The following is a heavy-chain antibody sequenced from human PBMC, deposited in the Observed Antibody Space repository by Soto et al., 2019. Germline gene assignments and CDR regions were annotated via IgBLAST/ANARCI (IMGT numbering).Heavy chain of an antibody. V-gene: IGHV1-18*03. D-gene: IGHD5-12*01. J-gene: IGHJ4*02. CDR2: ISAYNGNT. CDR1: GYTFTSYG. CDR3: ARVQSGYDFAY. Sequence: QVQLVQSGAEVKKPGASVKVSCKASGYTFTSYGINWVRQAPGQGLEWMGWISAYNGNTHYAQKLQGRVTMTTDTSTSTAYRELRSLRSDDMAVYYCARVQSGYDFAYWGQGTLVTVSS.